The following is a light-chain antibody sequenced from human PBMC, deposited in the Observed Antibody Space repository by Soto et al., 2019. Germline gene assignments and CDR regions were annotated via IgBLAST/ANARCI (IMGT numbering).Light chain of an antibody. CDR2: DVN. V-gene: IGLV2-11*01. CDR3: SSYKSSTNYV. CDR1: DSNIGFYNF. J-gene: IGLJ1*01. Sequence: QSALAQPRSVSGSPGQSVTISCTGTDSNIGFYNFVSWYQQHPDKAPHLVIYDVNKRPSGVPARFSGSKSGNTASLTISGLQADDEADYYCSSYKSSTNYVFGTGTKVTVL.